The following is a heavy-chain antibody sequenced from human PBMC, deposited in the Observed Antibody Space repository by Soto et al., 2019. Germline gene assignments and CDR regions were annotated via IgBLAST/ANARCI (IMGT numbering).Heavy chain of an antibody. V-gene: IGHV3-33*01. CDR3: ARDPQLFLANTVNARLGHYGMDV. Sequence: QVQLVESGGGVVQPGRSLRLSCAASGFTFSSYGMHWVRQAPGKGLEWVAVIWYDGSNKYYADSVKGRFTISRDNSKNTLYLQMNSLVAEDTAVYYCARDPQLFLANTVNARLGHYGMDVWGQGTTVTVSS. CDR1: GFTFSSYG. CDR2: IWYDGSNK. D-gene: IGHD6-6*01. J-gene: IGHJ6*02.